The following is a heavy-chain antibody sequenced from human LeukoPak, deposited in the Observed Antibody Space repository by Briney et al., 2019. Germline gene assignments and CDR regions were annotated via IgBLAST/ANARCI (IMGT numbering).Heavy chain of an antibody. CDR1: GFTFSSYS. CDR2: ISSSSSTI. Sequence: PGGSLRLSCAASGFTFSSYSMNWVRQAPGKGLEWVSYISSSSSTIYYADSVKGRFTISRDNAKNSLYLQMNSLRAEDTAVYYCATGGDQYYAYWGQGTLVTVSS. V-gene: IGHV3-48*04. D-gene: IGHD3-16*01. CDR3: ATGGDQYYAY. J-gene: IGHJ4*02.